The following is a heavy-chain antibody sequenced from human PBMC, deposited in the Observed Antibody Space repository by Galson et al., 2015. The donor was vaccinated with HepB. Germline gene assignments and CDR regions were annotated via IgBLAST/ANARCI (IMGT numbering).Heavy chain of an antibody. CDR3: AKSTVGSIDD. CDR1: GFIFSNPY. J-gene: IGHJ4*02. CDR2: TRNKDNSSTT. D-gene: IGHD1-26*01. V-gene: IGHV3-72*01. Sequence: SLRLSCAASGFIFSNPYMGWVRQAPGKGLEWVGRTRNKDNSSTTEYAASVKGTFTISRAGPKNSPYLQMSSLKTDDTAEYYCAKSTVGSIDDWGQGTLVTVSS.